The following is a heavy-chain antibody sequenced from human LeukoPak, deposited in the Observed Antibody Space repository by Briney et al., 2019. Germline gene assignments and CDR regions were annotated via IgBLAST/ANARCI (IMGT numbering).Heavy chain of an antibody. CDR1: GFTFTDYF. CDR2: ISSSGAII. CDR3: AKNPPSRSDGWPISVY. Sequence: GGSLRLSCAASGFTFTDYFMSWSRQTPGKGVEWLSYISSSGAIIYYADSVKGRFTISRDNAKNSLYLQIDNLRVDDTARYFCAKNPPSRSDGWPISVYWGRGTMVTVSS. D-gene: IGHD6-19*01. J-gene: IGHJ4*02. V-gene: IGHV3-11*01.